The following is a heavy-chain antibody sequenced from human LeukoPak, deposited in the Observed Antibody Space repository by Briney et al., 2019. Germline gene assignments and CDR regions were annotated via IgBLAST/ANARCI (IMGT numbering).Heavy chain of an antibody. CDR3: AKVYFGPDYYIDV. Sequence: AGGSLRLSCVAFELTFSNYAMSWVRQAPGKGLEWVSAISASGDSTYYADSVKGRFTISRDNSKSTVYLQMNSFRAEDTAVYYCAKVYFGPDYYIDVWGKGTTVTVSS. J-gene: IGHJ6*03. CDR2: ISASGDST. D-gene: IGHD3-10*01. CDR1: ELTFSNYA. V-gene: IGHV3-23*01.